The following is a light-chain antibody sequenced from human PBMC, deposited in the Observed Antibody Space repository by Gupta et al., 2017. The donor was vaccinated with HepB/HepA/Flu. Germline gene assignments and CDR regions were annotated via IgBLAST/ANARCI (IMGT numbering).Light chain of an antibody. Sequence: EIVLTQSPGTVSLSPGEGATLSCRASRTVTNNYLAWYLQKPGQAPRLLIYGASNRATGIPDRFSGSGSGTAFTLTISGLEPEDFAVYFWQQDANSPTFGQGTRVDIK. J-gene: IGKJ1*01. CDR2: GAS. CDR1: RTVTNNY. V-gene: IGKV3-20*01. CDR3: QQDANSPT.